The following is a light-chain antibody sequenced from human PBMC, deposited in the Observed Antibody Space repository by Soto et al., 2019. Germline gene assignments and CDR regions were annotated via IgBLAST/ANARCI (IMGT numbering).Light chain of an antibody. CDR3: QQYGSSPGT. J-gene: IGKJ1*01. CDR1: QSVSCTY. Sequence: EIVLTQSPGTLSLSPGERGTLSCRASQSVSCTYLAWYQQKPGQAPRLLIYGASSRATGIPDRFSGSGSGTDFTLTISRLEPEVFAVYYCQQYGSSPGTFGLGTKVEIK. CDR2: GAS. V-gene: IGKV3-20*01.